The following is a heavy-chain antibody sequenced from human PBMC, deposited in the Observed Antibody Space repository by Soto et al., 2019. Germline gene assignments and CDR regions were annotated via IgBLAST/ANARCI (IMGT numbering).Heavy chain of an antibody. V-gene: IGHV4-4*07. CDR3: ARGSRGGYCSSTSCCCDAFDI. J-gene: IGHJ3*02. Sequence: PSETLSLTCSVSGGFMRSYDWNWLRQPAGKGLEWIGRIYRRGDTSYNPSVKSRVTRLVATSRIEFSLRQNSVTAADTAVFYCARGSRGGYCSSTSCCCDAFDIWGQGTMVT. D-gene: IGHD2-2*01. CDR1: GGFMRSYD. CDR2: IYRRGDT.